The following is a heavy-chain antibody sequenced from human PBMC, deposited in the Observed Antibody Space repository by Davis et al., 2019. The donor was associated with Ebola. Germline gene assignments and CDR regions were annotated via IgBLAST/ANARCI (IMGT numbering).Heavy chain of an antibody. CDR1: GFTVSSNY. Sequence: GESLKISCAASGFTVSSNYMSWVRQAPGKGLEWVSVISSGDITYYADSVKGRFTISRDNSKNTLYLQMNSLRAEDTAVYYCARWIREPYYDFWSGYYTIDYYYYGMDVWGQGTTVTVSS. J-gene: IGHJ6*02. D-gene: IGHD3-3*01. CDR2: ISSGDIT. V-gene: IGHV3-66*01. CDR3: ARWIREPYYDFWSGYYTIDYYYYGMDV.